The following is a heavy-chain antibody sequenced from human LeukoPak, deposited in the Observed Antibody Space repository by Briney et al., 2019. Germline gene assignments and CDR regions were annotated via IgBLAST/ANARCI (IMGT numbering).Heavy chain of an antibody. Sequence: ASVKVSCKASGYTFTSYGISWVRQAPGQGLEWMGWISAYNGNTNYAQKLQGRVTMTTDTSTSTVYMELRSLRSDDTAVYYCARSSQVITWDCWGQGTLVTVSS. CDR2: ISAYNGNT. V-gene: IGHV1-18*01. D-gene: IGHD3-22*01. CDR3: ARSSQVITWDC. J-gene: IGHJ4*02. CDR1: GYTFTSYG.